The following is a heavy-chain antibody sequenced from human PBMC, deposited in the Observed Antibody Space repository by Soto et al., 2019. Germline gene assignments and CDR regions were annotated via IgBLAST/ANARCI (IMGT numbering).Heavy chain of an antibody. J-gene: IGHJ4*02. CDR2: IYYSGST. CDR1: GGSISSGGYY. CDR3: AREETDYYDSSGYYHY. Sequence: QVQLQESGPGLVKPSQTLSLTCTVSGGSISSGGYYWSWIRQHPGKGLEWIGYIYYSGSTYYNPSLKSRVTISVDTSKTQFSLKLSSVTAADTAVYYCAREETDYYDSSGYYHYWGQGTLVTVSS. D-gene: IGHD3-22*01. V-gene: IGHV4-31*03.